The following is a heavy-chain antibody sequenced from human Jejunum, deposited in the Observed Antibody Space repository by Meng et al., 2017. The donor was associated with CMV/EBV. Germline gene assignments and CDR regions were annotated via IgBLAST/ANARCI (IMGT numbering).Heavy chain of an antibody. CDR3: VRGTLGYCSSSSCLPDY. CDR1: DSFINSSW. Sequence: DSFINSSWWAWVRRPPGKGLGWIGAIDHSGSTNYNQSLKNRVSISLDKSQRQFSLRLTAVTAADTAVYYCVRGTLGYCSSSSCLPDYWGQGILVTVSS. D-gene: IGHD2-2*01. J-gene: IGHJ4*02. CDR2: IDHSGST. V-gene: IGHV4-4*02.